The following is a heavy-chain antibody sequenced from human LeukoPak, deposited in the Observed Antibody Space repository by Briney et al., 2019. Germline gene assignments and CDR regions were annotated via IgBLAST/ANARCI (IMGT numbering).Heavy chain of an antibody. CDR2: IYYSGST. CDR1: GGSISSYY. V-gene: IGHV4-59*01. J-gene: IGHJ3*02. D-gene: IGHD1-26*01. CDR3: AREGARWEPSFSAFDI. Sequence: SETLSLTCTVSGGSISSYYWSWIRQPPGKGLEWIGYIYYSGSTSYNPSLKSRVTISVDTSKDQFSLKLSSVTAADTAVYYCAREGARWEPSFSAFDIWGQGTMVTVSS.